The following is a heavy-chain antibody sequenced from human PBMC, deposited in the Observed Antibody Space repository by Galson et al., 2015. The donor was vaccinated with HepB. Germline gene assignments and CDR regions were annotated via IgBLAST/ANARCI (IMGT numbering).Heavy chain of an antibody. Sequence: SLRLSCAASGFIFSDYYMDWVRQAPGKGLEWAGRIRNRANSHTTEYAASVKGRFSISREDSKNSLYLQMNSLRTEDTAVYYCVRSRRDGYNSDDYWGQGTLVTVSS. CDR1: GFIFSDYY. J-gene: IGHJ4*02. CDR3: VRSRRDGYNSDDY. CDR2: IRNRANSHTT. V-gene: IGHV3-72*01. D-gene: IGHD5-24*01.